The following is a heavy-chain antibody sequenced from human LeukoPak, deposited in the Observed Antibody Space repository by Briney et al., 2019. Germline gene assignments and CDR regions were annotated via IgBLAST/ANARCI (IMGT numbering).Heavy chain of an antibody. D-gene: IGHD6-19*01. V-gene: IGHV3-7*04. J-gene: IGHJ4*02. CDR1: GITLSELW. CDR2: IKQDGSEK. CDR3: VGGYGWLPDY. Sequence: PGGSLRLSCAGYGITLSELWMNWVRQVPGKGPEWVANIKQDGSEKKYADSVKGRFTISRDNAKNSVYLQMNSLRVDDTAVYYCVGGYGWLPDYWGQGALVTVSS.